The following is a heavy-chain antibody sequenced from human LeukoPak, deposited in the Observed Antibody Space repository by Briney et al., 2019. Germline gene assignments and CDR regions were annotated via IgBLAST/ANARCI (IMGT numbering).Heavy chain of an antibody. CDR3: ARDMVSSSGWSNDAFDI. CDR2: ISYDGSNK. V-gene: IGHV3-30*04. D-gene: IGHD6-19*01. Sequence: GRSLRLSCAASGFTFSRYAMLWVREAPARGRGWVAVISYDGSNKYYTDSVRGRFTISRDNSKNTLYLQVNSLRAEDKTVYYCARDMVSSSGWSNDAFDIWGQGTMVTVSS. CDR1: GFTFSRYA. J-gene: IGHJ3*02.